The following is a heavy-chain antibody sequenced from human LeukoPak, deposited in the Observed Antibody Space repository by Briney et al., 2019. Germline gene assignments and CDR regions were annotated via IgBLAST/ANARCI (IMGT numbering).Heavy chain of an antibody. D-gene: IGHD4-23*01. Sequence: VGSLRLSCAASGFTFSDYYMSWIRQAPGKGLEWVSYISSSGSTIYYADSVKGRFTISRDNAKNSLYLQMNSLRAEDTAVYYCASSVAGASFDYWGQGTLVTVSS. CDR1: GFTFSDYY. V-gene: IGHV3-11*04. CDR3: ASSVAGASFDY. J-gene: IGHJ4*02. CDR2: ISSSGSTI.